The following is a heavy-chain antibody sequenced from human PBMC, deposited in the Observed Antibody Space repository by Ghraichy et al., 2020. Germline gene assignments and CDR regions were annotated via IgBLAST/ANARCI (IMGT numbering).Heavy chain of an antibody. V-gene: IGHV3-7*01. CDR2: INQDGSED. J-gene: IGHJ4*02. Sequence: GGSLRLSCAASGFTFSSHWMSWVRQAPGKGLEWVANINQDGSEDYYVDSVKGRFTISRDNPKNTLYLELSSLRVDDTAVYYCTRLILGAPETSDYWGQGTLVTVSS. D-gene: IGHD1-26*01. CDR3: TRLILGAPETSDY. CDR1: GFTFSSHW.